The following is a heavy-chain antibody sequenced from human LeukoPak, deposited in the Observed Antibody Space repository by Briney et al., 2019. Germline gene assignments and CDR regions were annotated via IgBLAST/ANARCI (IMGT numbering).Heavy chain of an antibody. Sequence: ASVKVSCKASGGTFSSYAISWVRQAPGQGLEWMGGIIPIFGTANYAQKFQERVTITRDMSTSTAYMELSSLRSEDTAVYYCAADPVYYYDSSGYPTFGYWGQGTLVTVSS. J-gene: IGHJ4*02. CDR3: AADPVYYYDSSGYPTFGY. V-gene: IGHV1-69*05. D-gene: IGHD3-22*01. CDR2: IIPIFGTA. CDR1: GGTFSSYA.